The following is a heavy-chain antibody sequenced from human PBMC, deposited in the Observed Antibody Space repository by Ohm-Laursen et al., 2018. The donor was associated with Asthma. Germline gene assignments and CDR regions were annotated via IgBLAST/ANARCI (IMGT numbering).Heavy chain of an antibody. J-gene: IGHJ3*02. V-gene: IGHV4-61*01. CDR1: GGSVSSGSYY. Sequence: SETLSLTCTVSGGSVSSGSYYWSWIRQPPGKGLEWIGYIYYSGSTNYNPSLKSRVTISLDTSKNQFSLKLSSVTAADTAVYYCARDIYYDSSGYRNDAFDIWGQGTMVTVSS. D-gene: IGHD3-22*01. CDR3: ARDIYYDSSGYRNDAFDI. CDR2: IYYSGST.